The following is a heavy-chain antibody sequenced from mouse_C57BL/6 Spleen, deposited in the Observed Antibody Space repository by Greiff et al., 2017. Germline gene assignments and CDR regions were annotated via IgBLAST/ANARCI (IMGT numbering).Heavy chain of an antibody. CDR2: ISSGSSTI. CDR3: ARDGSSPYEAMDY. J-gene: IGHJ4*01. Sequence: DVMLVESGGGLVKPGGSLKLSCAASGFTFTDSGMHWVRQAPEKGLEWVAYISSGSSTIYYADTVKGRFTISRDNAKNTLYLQMSSLTSEDTAVYYCARDGSSPYEAMDYGGQGTSVTVSS. D-gene: IGHD1-1*01. V-gene: IGHV5-17*03. CDR1: GFTFTDSG.